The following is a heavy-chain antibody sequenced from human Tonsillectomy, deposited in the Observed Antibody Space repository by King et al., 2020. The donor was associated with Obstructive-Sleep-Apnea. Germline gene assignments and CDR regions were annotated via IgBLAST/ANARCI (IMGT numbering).Heavy chain of an antibody. V-gene: IGHV4-31*03. CDR3: ARAHLLPMIGGAFDI. Sequence: QLQESGPGLVKPSQTLSLTCTVSGGSISSGGYYWSWTRQHPGKGLEWIGYIYYSGSTYYNPSLKGRVTISVDTSKNQFSLKLSSVTAADTAVYYCARAHLLPMIGGAFDICGQGTMVTVSS. D-gene: IGHD3-10*02. CDR2: IYYSGST. CDR1: GGSISSGGYY. J-gene: IGHJ3*02.